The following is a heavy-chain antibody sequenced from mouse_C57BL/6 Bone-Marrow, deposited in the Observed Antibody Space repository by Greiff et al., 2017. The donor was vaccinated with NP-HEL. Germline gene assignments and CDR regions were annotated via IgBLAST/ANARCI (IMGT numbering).Heavy chain of an antibody. CDR3: AREITTVVEREY. V-gene: IGHV1-81*01. Sequence: VQLQQSGAELARPGASVKLSCKASGYTFTSYGISWVKQRTGQGLEWIGEIYPRSGNTYYNEKFKGKATLTADKSSSTAYMELRSLTSEDSAVYFCAREITTVVEREYWGRGTTLTVSS. D-gene: IGHD1-1*01. CDR2: IYPRSGNT. CDR1: GYTFTSYG. J-gene: IGHJ2*01.